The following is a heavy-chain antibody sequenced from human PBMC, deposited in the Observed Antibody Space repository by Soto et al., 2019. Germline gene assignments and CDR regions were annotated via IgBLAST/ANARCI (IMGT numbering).Heavy chain of an antibody. J-gene: IGHJ4*02. CDR3: ARDSSPYDSSGYYFDY. D-gene: IGHD3-22*01. V-gene: IGHV3-21*01. Sequence: GGSLRLSCAASGFTFSSYSMNWVRQAPGKGLEWVSSISSSNSYIYYADSVKGRFAISRDNAKNSLYLQMNSLRAEDTAVYYCARDSSPYDSSGYYFDYWGQGTLVTVSS. CDR1: GFTFSSYS. CDR2: ISSSNSYI.